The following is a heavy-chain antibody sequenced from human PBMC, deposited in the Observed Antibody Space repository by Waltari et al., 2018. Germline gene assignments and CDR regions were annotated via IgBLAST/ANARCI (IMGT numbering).Heavy chain of an antibody. D-gene: IGHD2-15*01. J-gene: IGHJ4*02. CDR1: GGSFSGYY. V-gene: IGHV4-34*02. CDR3: ARGYCSGDSCSVYFDY. Sequence: QVQLQQWGAGLLKPSETLSLTCAVYGGSFSGYYWSWIRQPPGKGLEWIGEINHSGSTNHNPSLKSRVTISVDTSKNQFSLKVNSVTAADTAVYYCARGYCSGDSCSVYFDYWGQGTLVTVSS. CDR2: INHSGST.